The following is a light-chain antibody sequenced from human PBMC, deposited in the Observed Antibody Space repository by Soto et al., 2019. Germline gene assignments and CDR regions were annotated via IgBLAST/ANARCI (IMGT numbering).Light chain of an antibody. V-gene: IGLV2-18*02. CDR1: PGDFATHNS. CDR3: SSYISSITSHI. Sequence: QSALTQPPSVSGSPGQSVTISCTGSPGDFATHNSVSWYQQAPGSAPRLIIYEVNNRPSGVPDRFSESTSDNTASLTISGLRPEDEADYYCSSYISSITSHIFGTGTKLTVL. CDR2: EVN. J-gene: IGLJ1*01.